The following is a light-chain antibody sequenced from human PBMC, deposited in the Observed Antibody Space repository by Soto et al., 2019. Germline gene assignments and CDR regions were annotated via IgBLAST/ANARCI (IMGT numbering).Light chain of an antibody. CDR2: GAS. J-gene: IGKJ2*01. Sequence: EIVLTQSPGTLSLSPGERATLSCRASQSVRSTYLAWYRQKPGQAPRLLIYGASSRAIGIPDRFSGTGSGTDFTLTISRLEPEDFAVYYCHQYGSSRHTFGQGTKVEIK. CDR1: QSVRSTY. CDR3: HQYGSSRHT. V-gene: IGKV3-20*01.